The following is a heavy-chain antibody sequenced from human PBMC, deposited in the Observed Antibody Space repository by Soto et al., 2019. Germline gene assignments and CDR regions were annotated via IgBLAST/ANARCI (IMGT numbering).Heavy chain of an antibody. D-gene: IGHD2-2*01. Sequence: QVQLVQSGAEVKKPGSSVKVSCKASGGTFSSYAISWVRQAPGQGLEWMGGIIPIFGTANYAQKFQGRVTITADESPSTAYMELSSLRSEDTAVYYCASRYCISTSCFLNWFDPWGQGTLVTVSS. CDR2: IIPIFGTA. J-gene: IGHJ5*02. CDR1: GGTFSSYA. V-gene: IGHV1-69*12. CDR3: ASRYCISTSCFLNWFDP.